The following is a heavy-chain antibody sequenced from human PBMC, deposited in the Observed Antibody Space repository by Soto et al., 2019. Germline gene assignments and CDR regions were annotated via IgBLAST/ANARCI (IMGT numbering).Heavy chain of an antibody. CDR2: ISAYNGNT. CDR3: ARDEDYRLGAYGGWFDP. D-gene: IGHD1-26*01. CDR1: GYTFTSYG. V-gene: IGHV1-18*01. J-gene: IGHJ5*02. Sequence: QVQLVQSGAEVKKPGASVKVSCKASGYTFTSYGISWVRQAPGQGLEWMGWISAYNGNTSYAQKLQGRVTMTTDTSTSTAYMELRRLSSDDTAVYYCARDEDYRLGAYGGWFDPWGQGTLVTVSS.